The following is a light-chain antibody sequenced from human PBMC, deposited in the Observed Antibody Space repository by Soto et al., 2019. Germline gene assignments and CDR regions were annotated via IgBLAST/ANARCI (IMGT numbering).Light chain of an antibody. V-gene: IGKV3-15*01. CDR3: QQYNNPRT. CDR1: QSVSSN. CDR2: GAS. Sequence: EIVMTQSPATLSVSPGERATLSCRASQSVSSNLAWYQQKPGQAPRLLIYGASTRATGIPARFSGSGSGTEFTLTISSLQSEDFAVYYCQQYNNPRTFGRGTKVEIK. J-gene: IGKJ4*01.